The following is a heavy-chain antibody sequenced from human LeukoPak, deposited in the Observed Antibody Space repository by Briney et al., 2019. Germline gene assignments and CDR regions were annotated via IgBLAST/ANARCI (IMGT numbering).Heavy chain of an antibody. J-gene: IGHJ4*02. V-gene: IGHV3-9*01. CDR2: ISWNSGSI. Sequence: PGGSLRLSCATSGFTFDDYAMHWVRQAPGKGLEWVSDISWNSGSIGYADSVKGRFTISRDNAKNSLFLQMNSLRAEDTALYYCAKDMTTGGSRGRFDYWGQGTLVTVSS. CDR3: AKDMTTGGSRGRFDY. D-gene: IGHD7-27*01. CDR1: GFTFDDYA.